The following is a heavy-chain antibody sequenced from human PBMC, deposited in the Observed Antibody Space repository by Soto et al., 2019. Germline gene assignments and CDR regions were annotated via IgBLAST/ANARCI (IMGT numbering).Heavy chain of an antibody. V-gene: IGHV1-69*06. CDR3: ARDRSSSWSNGTFYFDS. J-gene: IGHJ4*02. D-gene: IGHD2-2*01. CDR1: GGTFSTYD. Sequence: QVQLVQSGAELRRPGSSVKVSCTASGGTFSTYDISWVRQAPGQGLEWMGGIIPAFDATKFAQKFQGRLTITADKSTGTVYMELSSLSSEDTAVYYCARDRSSSWSNGTFYFDSWGQGTLVPVSS. CDR2: IIPAFDAT.